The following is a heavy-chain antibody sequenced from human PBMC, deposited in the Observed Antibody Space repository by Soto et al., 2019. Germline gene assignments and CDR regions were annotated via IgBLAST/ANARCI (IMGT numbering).Heavy chain of an antibody. CDR2: NYHSGTT. Sequence: PSEALSLPCAVSVVSISTDYWGWIRQPAGKGLEWIGYNYHSGTTNYNPSLKSRVTISVDTSKNQFSLRLTSVTAADTAIYYCVREAYIGYGHAIDHWGQGTLVTVSS. CDR1: VVSISTDY. D-gene: IGHD5-12*01. V-gene: IGHV4-59*01. CDR3: VREAYIGYGHAIDH. J-gene: IGHJ4*02.